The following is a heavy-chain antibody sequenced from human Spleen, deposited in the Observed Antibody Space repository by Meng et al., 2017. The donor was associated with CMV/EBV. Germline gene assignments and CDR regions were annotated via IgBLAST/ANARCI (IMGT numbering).Heavy chain of an antibody. V-gene: IGHV1-24*01. CDR2: LDRKHGEP. D-gene: IGHD2-8*01. J-gene: IGHJ4*02. Sequence: GYTLSVCTIRWLRRAPGKGPEWMGGLDRKHGEPVYAQNFQGRVSLTEDTSTDTAYMELSSLRSEDTAFYYGVSDENGETYGYDYWGQGTLVTVSS. CDR3: VSDENGETYGYDY. CDR1: GYTLSVCT.